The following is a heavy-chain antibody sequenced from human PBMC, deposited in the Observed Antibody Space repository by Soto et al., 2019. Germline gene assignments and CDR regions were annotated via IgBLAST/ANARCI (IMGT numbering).Heavy chain of an antibody. D-gene: IGHD3-22*01. Sequence: QVQLVESGGGVVQPGRSLRLSCAASGFTFSSYGMHWVRQAPGKGLEWVAVIWYDGSNKYYADSVKGRFTISRDNSKNTLYLQMNSLRAEDTAVYYCASAHDSSGYYLGGFDPWGQGTLVTVSS. CDR1: GFTFSSYG. J-gene: IGHJ5*02. CDR2: IWYDGSNK. CDR3: ASAHDSSGYYLGGFDP. V-gene: IGHV3-33*01.